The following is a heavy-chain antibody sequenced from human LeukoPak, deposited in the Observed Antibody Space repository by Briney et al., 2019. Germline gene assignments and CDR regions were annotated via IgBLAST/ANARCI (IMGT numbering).Heavy chain of an antibody. J-gene: IGHJ4*02. Sequence: GGPLRLSCAASGFTFSTFAMNWVRQAPGKGLEWVSAISGSADTTYYADSVKGRFSISRDNSKNTVYLQMNSLRTEDTAVYYCAKGGGWLYYFDYWGQGTLVTVSS. V-gene: IGHV3-23*01. D-gene: IGHD6-19*01. CDR3: AKGGGWLYYFDY. CDR2: ISGSADTT. CDR1: GFTFSTFA.